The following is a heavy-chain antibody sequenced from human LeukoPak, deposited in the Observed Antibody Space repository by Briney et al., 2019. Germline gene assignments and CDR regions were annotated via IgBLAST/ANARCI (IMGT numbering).Heavy chain of an antibody. CDR3: AKARGSSSSQAFDY. Sequence: GGSLRLSCAASGFTFDDYAMHWVRQAPGKGLEWVSGISWNSGSIGYADSVKGRFTISRDNAKNSLYLQMNSLRAEDMALYYCAKARGSSSSQAFDYWGQGTLVTVSS. V-gene: IGHV3-9*03. J-gene: IGHJ4*02. D-gene: IGHD6-6*01. CDR1: GFTFDDYA. CDR2: ISWNSGSI.